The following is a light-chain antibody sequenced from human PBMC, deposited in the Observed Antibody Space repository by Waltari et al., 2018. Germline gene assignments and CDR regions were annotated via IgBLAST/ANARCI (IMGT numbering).Light chain of an antibody. CDR3: SSDAVSNNFYD. J-gene: IGLJ1*01. V-gene: IGLV2-8*01. Sequence: QSALTQPPPASGSPGQSVTISCTGTGSGHPLHWYQQLPGKAPKLLIYEVSKRPSGVPDRFSGSKSGNTASLTVSGLQAEDEGDYYCSSDAVSNNFYDFGSGTKVTVL. CDR1: GSGHP. CDR2: EVS.